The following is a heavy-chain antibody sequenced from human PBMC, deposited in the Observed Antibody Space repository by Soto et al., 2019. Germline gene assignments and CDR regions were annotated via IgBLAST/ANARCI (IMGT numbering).Heavy chain of an antibody. CDR3: ARGLYDSSGYYSWFDP. CDR2: IYYSGST. Sequence: SETLSLTCTVSGGSISSYYWSWIRQPPGKGLEWIGYIYYSGSTNYNPSLKSRVTISVDTSKNQFSLKLSSVTAADTAVYYCARGLYDSSGYYSWFDPWGQGTLVTVSS. V-gene: IGHV4-59*01. CDR1: GGSISSYY. D-gene: IGHD3-22*01. J-gene: IGHJ5*02.